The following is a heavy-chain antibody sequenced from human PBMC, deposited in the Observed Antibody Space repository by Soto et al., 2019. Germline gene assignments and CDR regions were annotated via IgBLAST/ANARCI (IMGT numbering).Heavy chain of an antibody. D-gene: IGHD2-2*01. CDR2: ISYDGKNK. Sequence: QVQLVESGGGVVQPGRSLRLSCVASGFTFSTFGMHWVRQAPGKGLEWVAVISYDGKNKYYADSVKGRLTISRDNSKNTVYLQMTRLRGEDTAGYYCAEGQHYSSTSCDFYHYCMDVWGQGTTVAVSS. J-gene: IGHJ6*02. CDR3: AEGQHYSSTSCDFYHYCMDV. CDR1: GFTFSTFG. V-gene: IGHV3-30*18.